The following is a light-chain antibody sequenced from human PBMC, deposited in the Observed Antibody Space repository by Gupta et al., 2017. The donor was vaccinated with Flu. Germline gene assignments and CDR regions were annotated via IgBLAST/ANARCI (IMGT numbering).Light chain of an antibody. CDR3: HQSDSTPLT. CDR2: AAS. V-gene: IGKV1-39*01. CDR1: RTISNY. Sequence: DIRLTPSPSSLSASVGDRVSITCRASRTISNYLNWYQQKPGKAPKLLIYAASSLQPGVPSRFSGSGSGTDFTLSISRLQPEDFASYFCHQSDSTPLTFGGGTKVEIK. J-gene: IGKJ4*01.